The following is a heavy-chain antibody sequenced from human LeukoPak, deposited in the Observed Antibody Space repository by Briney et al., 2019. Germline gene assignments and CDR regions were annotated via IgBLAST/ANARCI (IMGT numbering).Heavy chain of an antibody. CDR2: IYYSGST. D-gene: IGHD6-13*01. J-gene: IGHJ4*02. CDR1: GGSISSSSYY. Sequence: SQTRSLTSTVAGGSISSSSYYWGWIRQPPGKGLEGIGSIYYSGSTYYNPSLKSRVTISVDTSKNQFSLKLSSVTAADTAVYYCARHVSSSWDYFDYWGQGTLVTVSS. V-gene: IGHV4-39*01. CDR3: ARHVSSSWDYFDY.